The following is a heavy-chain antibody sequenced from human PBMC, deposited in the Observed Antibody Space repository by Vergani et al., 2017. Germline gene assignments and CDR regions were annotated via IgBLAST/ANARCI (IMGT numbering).Heavy chain of an antibody. CDR1: GYSFPSYW. V-gene: IGHV5-51*01. Sequence: EVQLVQSGAEVKKAGESLKISCEGSGYSFPSYWIGWVRPKPGKSLEWRVIMYPGDSAVRYTPSFQGPVTISADKSLNTAYVEWRSLKVSDSAMYFCARHSTGETGRGFDPWGQGTQVTVSS. CDR2: MYPGDSAV. J-gene: IGHJ5*02. CDR3: ARHSTGETGRGFDP. D-gene: IGHD1-1*01.